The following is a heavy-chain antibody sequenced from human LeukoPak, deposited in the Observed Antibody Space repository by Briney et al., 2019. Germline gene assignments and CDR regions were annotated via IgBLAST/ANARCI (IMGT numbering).Heavy chain of an antibody. D-gene: IGHD3-3*01. CDR3: ARGVPYDSWSGPHYSDY. CDR2: IKQDGSQE. Sequence: ASVKVSCTASGGTFSSYAISWVRQAPGQGLEWVAHIKQDGSQEYYVDSVKGRFTISRDSAKNSLYLQMNSLRAEDTAVYYCARGVPYDSWSGPHYSDYWGQGTLVTVSS. V-gene: IGHV3-7*02. CDR1: GGTFSSYA. J-gene: IGHJ4*02.